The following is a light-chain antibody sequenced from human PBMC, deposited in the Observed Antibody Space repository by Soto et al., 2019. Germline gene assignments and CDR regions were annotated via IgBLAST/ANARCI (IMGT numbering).Light chain of an antibody. CDR2: DVR. CDR1: SSDVGGYDY. CDR3: SSFTSSDTFV. Sequence: QSALTQPASVSGSPGQSITISCTGTSSDVGGYDYVSWYQQHPGQAPKVLIYDVRARPSGVSSRFSGSKSGNTASLTISGLQAEDEADYYCSSFTSSDTFVFGTGTKVTVL. J-gene: IGLJ1*01. V-gene: IGLV2-14*01.